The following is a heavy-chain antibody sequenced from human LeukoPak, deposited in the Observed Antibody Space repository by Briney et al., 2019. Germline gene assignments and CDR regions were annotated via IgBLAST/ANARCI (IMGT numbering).Heavy chain of an antibody. CDR3: ARREDAFDI. V-gene: IGHV4-59*08. CDR2: IYYSGST. CDR1: GGSISSYY. J-gene: IGHJ3*02. Sequence: KSSETLSLTCTVSGGSISSYYWSWIRQPPGKGLEWIGYIYYSGSTNYNPSLKSRVTISVDTSKNQFSLKLSSVTAADTAVYYCARREDAFDIWGQGTMVTVSS.